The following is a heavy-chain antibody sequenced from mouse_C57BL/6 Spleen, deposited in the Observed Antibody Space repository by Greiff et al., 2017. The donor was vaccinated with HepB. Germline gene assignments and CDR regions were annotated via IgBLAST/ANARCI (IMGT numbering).Heavy chain of an antibody. CDR3: ARGGSSGYFYAMDY. Sequence: VQLQQSGPELVKPGASVKISCKASGYAFSSSWMNWVKQRPGKGLEWIGRIYPGDGDTNYNGKFKGKATLTADKSSSTAYMQLSSLTSKDSAVYFCARGGSSGYFYAMDYWGQGTSVTVSS. J-gene: IGHJ4*01. CDR2: IYPGDGDT. CDR1: GYAFSSSW. D-gene: IGHD3-2*02. V-gene: IGHV1-82*01.